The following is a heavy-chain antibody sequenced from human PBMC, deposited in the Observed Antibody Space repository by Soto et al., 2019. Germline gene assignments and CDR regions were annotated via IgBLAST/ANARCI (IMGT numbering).Heavy chain of an antibody. CDR2: INSDGSST. J-gene: IGHJ6*02. CDR1: GFTFSSYW. Sequence: GGSLRLSCAASGFTFSSYWMHWVRQAPGKGLVWVSRINSDGSSTSYADSVKGRFTISGDNAKNTLYLQMNSLRAEDTAVYYCARGGLQIFYYYGMDVWGQGTTVTVSS. CDR3: ARGGLQIFYYYGMDV. D-gene: IGHD4-4*01. V-gene: IGHV3-74*01.